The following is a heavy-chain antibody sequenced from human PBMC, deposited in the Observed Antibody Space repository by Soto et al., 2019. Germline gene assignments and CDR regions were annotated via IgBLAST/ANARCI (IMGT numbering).Heavy chain of an antibody. CDR2: VDSAGSGT. CDR1: GITFSGFW. J-gene: IGHJ4*02. Sequence: GGSLRLSCVASGITFSGFWMHWVRQVPGKGLVWVARVDSAGSGTSYADSVKGRFTGSRDNAKNTVYLQMNSLRAEDTAVYYCAKDLSWGQSDYWGQGTLVTVSS. CDR3: AKDLSWGQSDY. V-gene: IGHV3-74*01. D-gene: IGHD3-16*01.